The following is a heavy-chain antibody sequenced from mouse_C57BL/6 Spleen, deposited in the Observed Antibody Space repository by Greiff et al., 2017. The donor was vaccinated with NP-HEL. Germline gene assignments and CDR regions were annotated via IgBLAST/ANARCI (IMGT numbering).Heavy chain of an antibody. CDR3: ARDGRSWFAY. D-gene: IGHD1-1*01. CDR1: GYTFTSYW. CDR2: FYPDSGST. V-gene: IGHV1-64*01. Sequence: QVQLQQPGAELVKPGASVKLSCKASGYTFTSYWMHWVKQRPGQGLEWIGVFYPDSGSTNYNEKFKSKATLTVDKSSSTAYLQLSSLTSEDAAVYYCARDGRSWFAYWGQGTPLTVSA. J-gene: IGHJ3*01.